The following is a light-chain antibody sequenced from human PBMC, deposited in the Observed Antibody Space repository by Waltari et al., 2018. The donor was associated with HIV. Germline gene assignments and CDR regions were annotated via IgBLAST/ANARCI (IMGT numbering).Light chain of an antibody. Sequence: QSALTQPASVSGSPGQSITIPCTGTSSDVGCDLLVPWYQQHPGNAPKPRIYEVSKRPSWVSNRFSGSKSGNTASLTISGLQAEDEADYYCCSYAGSSTFVVFGGGTKLTVL. V-gene: IGLV2-23*02. CDR2: EVS. J-gene: IGLJ2*01. CDR1: SSDVGCDLL. CDR3: CSYAGSSTFVV.